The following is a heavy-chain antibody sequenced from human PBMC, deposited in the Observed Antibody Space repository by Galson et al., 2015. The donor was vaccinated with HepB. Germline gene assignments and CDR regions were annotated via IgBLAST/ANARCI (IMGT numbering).Heavy chain of an antibody. CDR2: ISGSGGST. CDR1: GFTFSSYA. J-gene: IGHJ6*03. D-gene: IGHD3-16*02. Sequence: SLRLSCAASGFTFSSYAMSWVRQAPGKGLEWVSAISGSGGSTYYADSVKGRFTISRDNSKNTLYLQMNSLRAEDTAVYYCAKVPYRIWTYYYYMDVWGKGTTVTVSS. CDR3: AKVPYRIWTYYYYMDV. V-gene: IGHV3-23*01.